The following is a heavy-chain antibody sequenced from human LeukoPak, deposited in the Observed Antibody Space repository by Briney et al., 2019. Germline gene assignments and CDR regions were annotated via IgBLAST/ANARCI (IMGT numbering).Heavy chain of an antibody. CDR3: ARDGTTAMVY. Sequence: GGYLRLSCAASGLTFSSYSMNWVGQAPGKRLEWVSSISSSSSYIYYADSVKGRFTISRDNAKNSLYLQMNSLRAEDTAVYYCARDGTTAMVYWGQGTLVTVSS. J-gene: IGHJ4*02. V-gene: IGHV3-21*01. CDR1: GLTFSSYS. CDR2: ISSSSSYI. D-gene: IGHD5-18*01.